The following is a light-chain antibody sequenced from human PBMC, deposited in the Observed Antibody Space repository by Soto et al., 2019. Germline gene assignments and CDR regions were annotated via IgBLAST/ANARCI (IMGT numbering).Light chain of an antibody. V-gene: IGLV2-23*02. J-gene: IGLJ1*01. CDR3: CSFAGRSPPTSV. CDR1: TSDVGTYNL. Sequence: QSVLTQPASVSGSPGQSITISCTGTTSDVGTYNLVSWYQHRPGKAPQLIIFEVTKRPSGVSDRFSGSKSGNTASLTISGLLGEDEADYYCCSFAGRSPPTSVFGTGTKVTVL. CDR2: EVT.